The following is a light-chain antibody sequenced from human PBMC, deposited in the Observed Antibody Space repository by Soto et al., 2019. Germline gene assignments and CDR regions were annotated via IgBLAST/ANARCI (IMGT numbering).Light chain of an antibody. V-gene: IGLV2-14*01. CDR1: SSDVGGYNY. CDR3: SSYTSRTYV. J-gene: IGLJ2*01. CDR2: EVI. Sequence: QSALTQPASVSGSPGQSITISCTGTSSDVGGYNYVSWYQQHPGKAPKLMIYEVINRPSGVSNRFSGSKSGNTASLTISGLQTEDEADYYCSSYTSRTYVFGGGTKVTVL.